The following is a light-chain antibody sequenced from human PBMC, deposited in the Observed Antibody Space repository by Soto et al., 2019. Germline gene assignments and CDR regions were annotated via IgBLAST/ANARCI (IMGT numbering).Light chain of an antibody. CDR3: SSYTTSSTLV. J-gene: IGLJ1*01. Sequence: QSALTQPASVSGSPGQSITISCTGSTSDIGAYNYVSWYQQHPGRAPKVMIYDVSDRPSGVSNRFSGSKSGNTASLTISGLQAEDEADYDCSSYTTSSTLVFGTGTKLTVL. CDR1: TSDIGAYNY. CDR2: DVS. V-gene: IGLV2-14*01.